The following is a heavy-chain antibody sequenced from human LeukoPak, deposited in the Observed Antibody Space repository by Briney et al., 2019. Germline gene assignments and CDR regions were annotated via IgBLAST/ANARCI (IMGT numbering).Heavy chain of an antibody. V-gene: IGHV4-30-2*01. J-gene: IGHJ5*01. CDR2: IYHSGST. D-gene: IGHD3-16*01. CDR1: GGSISSGGYY. Sequence: PSQTLSLTCTVSGGSISSGGYYWSWIRQPPGKGLEWIGYIYHSGSTYYNPSLKSRVTISVDRSKNQFSLTSTSVTAADTAVYFCARGWGGFDSWGQGTLVTVSS. CDR3: ARGWGGFDS.